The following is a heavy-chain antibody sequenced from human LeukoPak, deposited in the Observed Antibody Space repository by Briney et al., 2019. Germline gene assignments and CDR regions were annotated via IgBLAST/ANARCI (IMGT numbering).Heavy chain of an antibody. Sequence: ASVKVSCKASGYTFTSYDINWVRQATGQGLEWMEWMNPNSGNTGYAQKFQGRVTMTRNTSISTAYMELSSLRSEDTAVYYCARPPPLYCSGGSCYLNYYYGMDVWGQGTTVTVSS. CDR2: MNPNSGNT. CDR1: GYTFTSYD. CDR3: ARPPPLYCSGGSCYLNYYYGMDV. V-gene: IGHV1-8*01. D-gene: IGHD2-15*01. J-gene: IGHJ6*02.